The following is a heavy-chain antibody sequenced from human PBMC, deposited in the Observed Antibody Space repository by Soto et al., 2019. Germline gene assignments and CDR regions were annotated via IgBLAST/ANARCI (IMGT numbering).Heavy chain of an antibody. CDR3: ARDRSGWYDF. V-gene: IGHV1-18*04. Sequence: DSVKVCFKASGCPFTSNRLSLVRRAPGQGLEWMGWISPHNGNAKYAQKFQDRVTMTADTAASTVYMELRSLRSDDSAVFYCARDRSGWYDFWGQGTMVTVSS. CDR2: ISPHNGNA. J-gene: IGHJ4*02. CDR1: GCPFTSNR. D-gene: IGHD6-19*01.